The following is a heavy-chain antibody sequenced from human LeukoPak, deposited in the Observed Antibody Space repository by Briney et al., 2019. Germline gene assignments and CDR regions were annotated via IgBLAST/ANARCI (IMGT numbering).Heavy chain of an antibody. V-gene: IGHV1-18*01. CDR3: ARGGLPYGDYAHNFDY. J-gene: IGHJ4*02. Sequence: ASVKVSCKASGYTFTSYGISWVRQAPGQGLEWMGWISAYNGNTNYAQKVQGRVTMTTDTSTSTAYMELRSLRSDDTAVYYCARGGLPYGDYAHNFDYWGRGTLVTVSS. CDR2: ISAYNGNT. CDR1: GYTFTSYG. D-gene: IGHD4-17*01.